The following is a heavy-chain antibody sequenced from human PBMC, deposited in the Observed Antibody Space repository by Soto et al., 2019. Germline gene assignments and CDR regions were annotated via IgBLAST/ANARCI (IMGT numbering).Heavy chain of an antibody. CDR2: IYYIGST. J-gene: IGHJ4*02. D-gene: IGHD3-22*01. Sequence: PSETLSLTCAVSGGSISSSNWWRWVRQPPGKGLEWVGGIYYIGSTYYNPSLGSRITISVGTSKNQFSLKLRSVTAADTAVFYCAGLYPYESSGYQLNYWGQGALVTVSS. CDR1: GGSISSSNW. CDR3: AGLYPYESSGYQLNY. V-gene: IGHV4-39*01.